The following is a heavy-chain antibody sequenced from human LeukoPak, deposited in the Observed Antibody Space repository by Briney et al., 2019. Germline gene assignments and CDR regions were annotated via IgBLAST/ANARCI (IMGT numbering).Heavy chain of an antibody. Sequence: SVKVSYKASGYTFTGHYMLWVRQAPGQGLEWMGWIYPTSCVTSYAQKVQGRVTMTRDTSNSTAYMELSRLGSDDTAVYYCARDNSFDSSAYYYSSPYFDYWGQGTLVTVSS. CDR3: ARDNSFDSSAYYYSSPYFDY. CDR1: GYTFTGHY. J-gene: IGHJ4*02. D-gene: IGHD3-22*01. V-gene: IGHV1-2*02. CDR2: IYPTSCVT.